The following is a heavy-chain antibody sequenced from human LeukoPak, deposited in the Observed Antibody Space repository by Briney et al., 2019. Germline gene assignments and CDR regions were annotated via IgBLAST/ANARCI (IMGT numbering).Heavy chain of an antibody. V-gene: IGHV4-39*07. D-gene: IGHD3-3*01. Sequence: SETLSLTCTVSGGSISSSSYYWGWIRQPPGKGLEWIGSIYYSGSTNYNPSLKSRVTISVDTSKNQFSLKLSSVTAADTAVYYCARARVILEWLPYFDYWGQGTLVTVSS. CDR2: IYYSGST. CDR1: GGSISSSSYY. CDR3: ARARVILEWLPYFDY. J-gene: IGHJ4*02.